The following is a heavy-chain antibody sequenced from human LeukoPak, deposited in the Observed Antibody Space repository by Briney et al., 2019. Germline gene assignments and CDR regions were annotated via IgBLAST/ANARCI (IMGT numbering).Heavy chain of an antibody. J-gene: IGHJ4*02. CDR1: GFTFSSYA. CDR3: AKEGGVGGLDY. CDR2: VRFGGSGK. Sequence: GGSLRLSCAASGFTFSSYAMSWVRQAPGKGLEWVAFVRFGGSGKYYADSAKGRFIISRDDSENTLYLQLNSLRVEDTGLYYCAKEGGVGGLDYWGQGTLVTVSA. V-gene: IGHV3-30*02. D-gene: IGHD3-16*01.